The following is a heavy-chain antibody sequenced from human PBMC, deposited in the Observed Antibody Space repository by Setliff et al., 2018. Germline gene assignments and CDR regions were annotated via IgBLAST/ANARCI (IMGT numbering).Heavy chain of an antibody. CDR1: GYTFSSYD. CDR3: ARGRGGNPNWYFDL. J-gene: IGHJ2*01. Sequence: ASVKVSCKASGYTFSSYDINWVRQASGQGLGWMGWMNPNSGNTGYAQKFQGRVTMTRNTSINTAYMELSSLRSQDTAVYYCARGRGGNPNWYFDLWGRGALVTVSS. CDR2: MNPNSGNT. V-gene: IGHV1-8*01. D-gene: IGHD2-15*01.